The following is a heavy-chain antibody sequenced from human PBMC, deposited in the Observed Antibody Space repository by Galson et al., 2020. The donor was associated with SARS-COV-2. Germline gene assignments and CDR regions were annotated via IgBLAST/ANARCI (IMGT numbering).Heavy chain of an antibody. J-gene: IGHJ6*03. CDR3: ARGRVTDYTFLHYFHIDV. D-gene: IGHD2-2*02. CDR1: GGSFSAYY. V-gene: IGHV4-34*01. Sequence: SETLSLTCAVYGGSFSAYYWRWSWIRQPPGKGLEWIGEINHSGETNYNPSLKSRVTISVDTSKNQFSLKLNSVTAADTAVYFCARGRVTDYTFLHYFHIDVWGKGTTVTVSS. CDR2: INHSGET.